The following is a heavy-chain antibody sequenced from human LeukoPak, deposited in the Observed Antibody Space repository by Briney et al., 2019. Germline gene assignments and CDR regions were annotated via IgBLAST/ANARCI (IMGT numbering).Heavy chain of an antibody. CDR3: AKAAHIVLVVYAIPADDAFDI. Sequence: PGGSLRLSCAASGFTFSSYAMSWVRQAPGKGLEWVSAISGSGGSTYYADSVKGRFTISRDNSKYTLYLQMNSLRAEDTAVYYCAKAAHIVLVVYAIPADDAFDIWGQGTMVTVSS. J-gene: IGHJ3*02. CDR2: ISGSGGST. D-gene: IGHD2-8*02. CDR1: GFTFSSYA. V-gene: IGHV3-23*01.